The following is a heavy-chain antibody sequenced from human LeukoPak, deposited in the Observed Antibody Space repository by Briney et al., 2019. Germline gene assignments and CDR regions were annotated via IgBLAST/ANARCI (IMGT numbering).Heavy chain of an antibody. J-gene: IGHJ3*02. CDR3: AREGNSGWRDDGFDI. D-gene: IGHD6-19*01. CDR2: IHSDGGDT. Sequence: GGSLRLSCAASGFIFSSYWMHWVRQAPGKGLVWVSRIHSDGGDTTYADSVKGRFTISRDNAKNTLSLQMNSLRAENTAVYYCAREGNSGWRDDGFDIWGQGTMVTVSS. CDR1: GFIFSSYW. V-gene: IGHV3-74*01.